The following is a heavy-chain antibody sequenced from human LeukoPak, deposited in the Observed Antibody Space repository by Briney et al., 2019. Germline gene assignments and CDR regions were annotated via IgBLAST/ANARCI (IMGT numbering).Heavy chain of an antibody. D-gene: IGHD3-10*01. Sequence: SETLSLTCTVSGGSISSYYWSWIRQPPGKGLEWIGYIYYSGSTNYNPSLKSRVTISVDTAKNQFSLKLRSVPAADTAVYYCARSPYYYGSGSYYYYYYYGMDVWGQGTTVTVSS. V-gene: IGHV4-59*01. J-gene: IGHJ6*02. CDR3: ARSPYYYGSGSYYYYYYYGMDV. CDR1: GGSISSYY. CDR2: IYYSGST.